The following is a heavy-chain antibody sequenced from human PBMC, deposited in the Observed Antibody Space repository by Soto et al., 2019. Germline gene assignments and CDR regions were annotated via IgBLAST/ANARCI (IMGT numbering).Heavy chain of an antibody. J-gene: IGHJ6*03. CDR1: GFTFSNAW. CDR3: TTVATGTTRSWGPWYYYYYYMDV. V-gene: IGHV3-15*01. D-gene: IGHD1-7*01. CDR2: IKSKTDGGTT. Sequence: GGSLRLSCAASGFTFSNAWMSWVRQAPGKGLEWVGRIKSKTDGGTTDYAAPVKGRFTISRDDSKNTLYLQMNSLKTEDTAVYYCTTVATGTTRSWGPWYYYYYYMDVWGKGTTVTVSS.